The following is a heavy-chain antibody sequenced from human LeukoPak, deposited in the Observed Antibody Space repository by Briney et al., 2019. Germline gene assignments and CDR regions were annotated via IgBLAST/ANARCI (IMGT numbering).Heavy chain of an antibody. CDR2: IFTYNGKT. Sequence: ASVKVSCMASGYSFTTHGISWVRQAPGQGLEWMGWIFTYNGKTNYAQNLQARVTMTTDTSTSTAYMELRRLRSEDTAVYYCARDPALTMTTPGSDYWGQGTLVTVSS. V-gene: IGHV1-18*01. D-gene: IGHD3-22*01. CDR1: GYSFTTHG. J-gene: IGHJ4*02. CDR3: ARDPALTMTTPGSDY.